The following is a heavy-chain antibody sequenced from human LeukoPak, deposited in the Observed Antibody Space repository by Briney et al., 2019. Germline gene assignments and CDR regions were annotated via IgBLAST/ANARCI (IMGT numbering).Heavy chain of an antibody. Sequence: ASVKVSCKASGYTFTGYYINWVRQAPGQGLEWMGCIHPNSGGTHYAQKFQGRVTMTRDTSISTAYMELSRLRSDDTAVYYCANEFLHSSGLFDYWGQGPLVTVSS. J-gene: IGHJ4*02. CDR2: IHPNSGGT. CDR1: GYTFTGYY. V-gene: IGHV1-2*02. CDR3: ANEFLHSSGLFDY. D-gene: IGHD6-19*01.